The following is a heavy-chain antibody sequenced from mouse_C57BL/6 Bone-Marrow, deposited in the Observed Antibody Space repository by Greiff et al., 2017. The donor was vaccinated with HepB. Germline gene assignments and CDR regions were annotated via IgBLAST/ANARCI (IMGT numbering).Heavy chain of an antibody. CDR2: ISSGSSTI. CDR3: APYVWYFDV. CDR1: GFTFSDYG. Sequence: DVMLVESGGGLVKPGGSLKLSCAASGFTFSDYGMHWVRQAPEKGLEWVAYISSGSSTIYYADTVKGRFTISRDNAKNTLFLQMTSLRSEDTAMYYCAPYVWYFDVWGTGTTVTVSS. J-gene: IGHJ1*03. V-gene: IGHV5-17*01.